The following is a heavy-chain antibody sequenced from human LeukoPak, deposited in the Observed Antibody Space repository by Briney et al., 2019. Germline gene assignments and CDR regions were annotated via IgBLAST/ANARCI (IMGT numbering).Heavy chain of an antibody. Sequence: SETLSLTCTVSGGSISSSSYYWGWIRQPPGKGLEWIGSIYYSGSTYYNPSLKSRVTISVDTSKNQFSLKLSSVTAADTAVYYCARARIAVAGTKGGFDYWGQGTLVTVSS. CDR3: ARARIAVAGTKGGFDY. J-gene: IGHJ4*02. CDR1: GGSISSSSYY. CDR2: IYYSGST. D-gene: IGHD6-19*01. V-gene: IGHV4-39*07.